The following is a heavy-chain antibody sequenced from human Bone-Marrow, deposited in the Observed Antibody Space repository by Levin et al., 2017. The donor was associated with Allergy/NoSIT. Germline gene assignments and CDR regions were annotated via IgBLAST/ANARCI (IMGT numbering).Heavy chain of an antibody. V-gene: IGHV3-74*01. Sequence: SCAASGFNLLTYTMHWVRQAPGKGLVWVSRIHRDGTTINYADSVKGRFTISRDNVENTLYLQMNSLRADDSAVYYCAREDTYYYDSSGYGSGKDVWGQGTTVTVSS. D-gene: IGHD3-22*01. CDR3: AREDTYYYDSSGYGSGKDV. J-gene: IGHJ6*02. CDR1: GFNLLTYT. CDR2: IHRDGTTI.